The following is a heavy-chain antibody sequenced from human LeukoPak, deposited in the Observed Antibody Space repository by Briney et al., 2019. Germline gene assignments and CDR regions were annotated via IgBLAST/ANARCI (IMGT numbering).Heavy chain of an antibody. V-gene: IGHV3-53*01. D-gene: IGHD3-10*01. CDR1: GFTFSSYW. CDR2: ICTGGNT. Sequence: GGSLRLSCAASGFTFSSYWMTWVRQAPGRGLEWVSVICTGGNTHYADSVKGRFTISRDISKNTVYLQMNSLRAEDTAVYYCSLLWFGELLRADSYLIDYWGQGIRVTVSS. CDR3: SLLWFGELLRADSYLIDY. J-gene: IGHJ4*02.